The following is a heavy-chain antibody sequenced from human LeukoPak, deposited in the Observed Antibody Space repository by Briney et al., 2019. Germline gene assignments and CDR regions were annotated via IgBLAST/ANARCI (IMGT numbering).Heavy chain of an antibody. V-gene: IGHV1-2*02. CDR2: INPDSGGT. D-gene: IGHD5-18*01. J-gene: IGHJ5*02. Sequence: GASVKVSCKASGYTFTGYYIHWVRLAPGQGLEWMGWINPDSGGTNYLQKFQGRVTMTRDTSISIAYMELSRLRSDDTAVYVCARGPFRNVHTGMVASRFDPWGQGTLVTVSS. CDR3: ARGPFRNVHTGMVASRFDP. CDR1: GYTFTGYY.